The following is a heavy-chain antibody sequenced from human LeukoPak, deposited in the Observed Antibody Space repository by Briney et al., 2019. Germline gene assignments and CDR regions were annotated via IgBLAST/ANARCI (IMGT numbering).Heavy chain of an antibody. J-gene: IGHJ4*02. V-gene: IGHV1-46*01. CDR2: INPSGGST. Sequence: ASVKVSCKASGGTFSSYAISWVRQAPGQGLEWMGIINPSGGSTSYAQKFQGRVTMTRDTSTSTVYMELSSLRSEDTAVYYCARSRVWLPVDYWGQGTLVTVSS. CDR3: ARSRVWLPVDY. D-gene: IGHD5-12*01. CDR1: GGTFSSYA.